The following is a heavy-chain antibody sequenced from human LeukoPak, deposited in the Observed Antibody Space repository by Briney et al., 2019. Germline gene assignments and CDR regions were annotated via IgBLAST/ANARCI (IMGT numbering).Heavy chain of an antibody. CDR2: ISAYNGNT. J-gene: IGHJ3*02. CDR3: ARDRGSSWYGDAFDI. V-gene: IGHV1-18*01. Sequence: GSAVQVSCQASGYTFTSYGISWVGQAPGQGLEGMDSISAYNGNTNYAQKLQGRVTMTTDPSTSTAYMELRSLRSDDTAVYYCARDRGSSWYGDAFDIWGQGTMVTVSS. D-gene: IGHD6-13*01. CDR1: GYTFTSYG.